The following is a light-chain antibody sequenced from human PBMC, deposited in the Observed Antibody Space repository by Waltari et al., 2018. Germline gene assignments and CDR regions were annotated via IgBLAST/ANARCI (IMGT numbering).Light chain of an antibody. V-gene: IGLV1-44*01. J-gene: IGLJ3*02. CDR2: SNN. Sequence: QSVLTQPPSASDTPGQRVTISCSGSSSNIGSNTVHWYQQVPGTAPKLLIYSNNPRPSGLPDRFSGSKSGTSASLAISGLQSEDEADYFCAVWDDTLNGQVFGGGTKLTVL. CDR1: SSNIGSNT. CDR3: AVWDDTLNGQV.